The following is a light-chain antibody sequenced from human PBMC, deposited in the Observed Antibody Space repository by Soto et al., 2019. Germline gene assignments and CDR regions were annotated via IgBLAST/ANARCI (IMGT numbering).Light chain of an antibody. J-gene: IGKJ1*01. CDR2: KAS. CDR1: QSISSW. V-gene: IGKV1-5*03. Sequence: DIQMTQSPSTLSASVGDRVTITCRASQSISSWLAWYQQKPGKAPKLLIYKASSLERGVPSRFSGSGSGTAFTLTISSLQPDDFATYYCQQSRTFGQGTKVEIK. CDR3: QQSRT.